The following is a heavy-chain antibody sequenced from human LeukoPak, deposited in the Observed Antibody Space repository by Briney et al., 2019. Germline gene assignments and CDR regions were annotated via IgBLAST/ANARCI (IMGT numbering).Heavy chain of an antibody. J-gene: IGHJ4*02. CDR2: IDYTGRT. D-gene: IGHD2-8*01. V-gene: IGHV4-39*01. Sequence: KASETLSLTCSVSGGSIGSGSSYWGWIRQPPGKALEWIGSIDYTGRTYNNPFLKSRVAVSVDTSKNQFSLKLASVTAADTAIYYCASRYCPNNNCHLIGAFWGQGTLVTVSA. CDR1: GGSIGSGSSY. CDR3: ASRYCPNNNCHLIGAF.